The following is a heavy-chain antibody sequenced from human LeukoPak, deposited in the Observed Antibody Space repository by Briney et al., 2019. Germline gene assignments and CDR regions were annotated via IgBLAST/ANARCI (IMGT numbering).Heavy chain of an antibody. CDR3: ARWGDYDFWSGYHFDY. Sequence: SETLSLTCTVSGGSISTYYWSWIRQPPGKGLEWIGYIYYSGSTNYNPSLKSRVTISVDTSKNQFSLKLSSVTAADTAVYYCARWGDYDFWSGYHFDYRGQGTLVTVSS. V-gene: IGHV4-59*08. CDR2: IYYSGST. CDR1: GGSISTYY. J-gene: IGHJ4*02. D-gene: IGHD3-3*01.